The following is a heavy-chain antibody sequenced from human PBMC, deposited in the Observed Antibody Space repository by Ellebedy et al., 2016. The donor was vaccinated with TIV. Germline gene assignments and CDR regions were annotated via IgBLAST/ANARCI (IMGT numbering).Heavy chain of an antibody. V-gene: IGHV3-48*02. CDR3: AREGAVTTLSYWYFDL. CDR2: ISSSSSTI. Sequence: GESLKISXAASGFTFSSYSMNWVRQAPGKGLEWVSYISSSSSTIYYADSVKGRFTISRDNAKNSLYLQMNSLRDEDTAVYYCAREGAVTTLSYWYFDLWGRGTLVTVSS. CDR1: GFTFSSYS. J-gene: IGHJ2*01. D-gene: IGHD4-17*01.